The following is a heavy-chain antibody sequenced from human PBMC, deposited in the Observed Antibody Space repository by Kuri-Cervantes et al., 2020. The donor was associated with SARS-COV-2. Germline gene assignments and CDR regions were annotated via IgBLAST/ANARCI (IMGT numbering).Heavy chain of an antibody. CDR3: ARDGAWGPVEGFDY. J-gene: IGHJ4*02. Sequence: LSLTCAASGFTFDDYGMSWVRQAPGKGLEWVSSISSSSSYIYYADSVRGRFTISRDNAKNSLYLQMNSLRAEDTAVYYCARDGAWGPVEGFDYWGQGTLVTVSS. CDR1: GFTFDDYG. V-gene: IGHV3-21*01. CDR2: ISSSSSYI. D-gene: IGHD3-16*01.